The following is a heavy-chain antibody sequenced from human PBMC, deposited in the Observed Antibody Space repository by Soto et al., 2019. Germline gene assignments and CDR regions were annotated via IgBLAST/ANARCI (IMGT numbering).Heavy chain of an antibody. V-gene: IGHV4-39*01. D-gene: IGHD3-3*01. J-gene: IGHJ4*02. CDR1: GGSISSSSYY. Sequence: SETLSLTCTVSGGSISSSSYYWGWIRQPPGKGLEWIGSIYYSGSTYYNPSLKSRVTISVDTSKNQFSLRLSSVTAADTAVYYCASIPYDFWSGYYSWSYYFDYWGQGTLVTVSS. CDR2: IYYSGST. CDR3: ASIPYDFWSGYYSWSYYFDY.